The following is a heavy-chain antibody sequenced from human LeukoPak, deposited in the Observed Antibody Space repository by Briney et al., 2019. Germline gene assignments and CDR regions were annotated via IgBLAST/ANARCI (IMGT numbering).Heavy chain of an antibody. D-gene: IGHD3-22*01. CDR3: ALSYYYDSSGSAWGR. V-gene: IGHV4-34*01. J-gene: IGHJ1*01. Sequence: SETLSLTCAVYGGSFSGYYWSWIRQPPGKGLEWIGEINHSGSTYYNPSLKSRVTISVDTSKNQFSLKLSSVTAADTAVYYCALSYYYDSSGSAWGRWGQGTLVTVSS. CDR2: INHSGST. CDR1: GGSFSGYY.